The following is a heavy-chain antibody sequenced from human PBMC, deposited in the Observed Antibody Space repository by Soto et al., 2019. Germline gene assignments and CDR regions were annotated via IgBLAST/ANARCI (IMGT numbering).Heavy chain of an antibody. J-gene: IGHJ4*02. CDR3: AREWSTSGALDY. Sequence: QVQLVESGGCVVQPGRSLRLSCAASGFTFISDSIQWVRQAPCKGLEWVAVISYDGSIKYYADSVKGRFTISRDNSKNTAYLQTNSLRAEDTAVFYCAREWSTSGALDYWGQGTLVIVSS. D-gene: IGHD3-10*01. CDR2: ISYDGSIK. CDR1: GFTFISDS. V-gene: IGHV3-30-3*01.